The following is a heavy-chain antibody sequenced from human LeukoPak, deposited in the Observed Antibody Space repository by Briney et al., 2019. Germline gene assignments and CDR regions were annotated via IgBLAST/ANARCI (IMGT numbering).Heavy chain of an antibody. J-gene: IGHJ4*02. CDR1: RFRFASYG. CDR2: IRYDGSDK. D-gene: IGHD2-15*01. CDR3: ARDTSVGAAYFDV. Sequence: GGSLRLSCAASRFRFASYGMHWVRQAPGKGLEWVAYIRYDGSDKYYADSVKGRFTISRDNSKNTLSLQMTTLRPDDTAIYYCARDTSVGAAYFDVWGQGALVAVSS. V-gene: IGHV3-30*02.